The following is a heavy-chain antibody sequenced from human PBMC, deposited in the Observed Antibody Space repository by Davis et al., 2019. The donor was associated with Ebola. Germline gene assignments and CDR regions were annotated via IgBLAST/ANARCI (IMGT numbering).Heavy chain of an antibody. Sequence: GESLKISCAASGFTFSSYAMSWVRQAPGKGLEWVAVISYDGSNKYYADSVKGRFTISRDNSKNTLYLQMNSLRAEDTAVYYCVRAARDYYYYGMDVWGQGTTVTVSS. CDR2: ISYDGSNK. J-gene: IGHJ6*02. V-gene: IGHV3-30*03. CDR3: VRAARDYYYYGMDV. CDR1: GFTFSSYA. D-gene: IGHD6-6*01.